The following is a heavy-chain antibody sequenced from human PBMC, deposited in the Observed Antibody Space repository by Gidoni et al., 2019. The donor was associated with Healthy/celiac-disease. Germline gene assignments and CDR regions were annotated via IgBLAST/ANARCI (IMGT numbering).Heavy chain of an antibody. CDR1: GCTVSSYS. V-gene: IGHV3-21*01. D-gene: IGHD3-22*01. J-gene: IGHJ4*02. CDR3: ARDDSSGYFDY. Sequence: EVQLVESGGGLVKPGGSLRLSCAASGCTVSSYSMNWVRQATGKGLEWVSSISSSSSYIYYADSVKGRFTISRDNAKNSLYLQMNSLRAEDTAVYYCARDDSSGYFDYWGQGTLVTVSS. CDR2: ISSSSSYI.